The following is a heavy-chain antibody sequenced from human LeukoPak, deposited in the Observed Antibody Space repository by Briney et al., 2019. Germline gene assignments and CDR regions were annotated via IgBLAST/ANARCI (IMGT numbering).Heavy chain of an antibody. CDR1: GFTFSNYA. D-gene: IGHD5-18*01. CDR2: ISYDGSNK. V-gene: IGHV3-30*04. J-gene: IGHJ4*02. Sequence: GGSLRLSCAASGFTFSNYAMHWVRQAPGKGLEWVAVISYDGSNKYYADSVKGRFTISRDNSKNTLYLQMNSLRAEDTAVYYCAREGSLRGYSYGPGSYFDYWGQGTLVTVSS. CDR3: AREGSLRGYSYGPGSYFDY.